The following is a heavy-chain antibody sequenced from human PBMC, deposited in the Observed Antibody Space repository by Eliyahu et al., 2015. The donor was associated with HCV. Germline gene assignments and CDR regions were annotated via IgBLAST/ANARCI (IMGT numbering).Heavy chain of an antibody. CDR3: ARGRRVIFIDY. J-gene: IGHJ4*02. V-gene: IGHV3-48*03. Sequence: EVQLVESGGGLVQPGGSLRLSCAASGFTFSSFEMNWVRQAPGKGLEWVSYISGGGSNIYYADSVKGRFTISRDNAKNSLYLQMNSLRAEDTAVYYCARGRRVIFIDYWGQGTLVTVSS. D-gene: IGHD3-16*02. CDR2: ISGGGSNI. CDR1: GFTFSSFE.